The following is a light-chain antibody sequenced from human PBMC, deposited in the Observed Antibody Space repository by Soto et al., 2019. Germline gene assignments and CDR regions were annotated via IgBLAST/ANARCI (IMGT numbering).Light chain of an antibody. V-gene: IGKV1-5*01. Sequence: DIQMTQSPSTLSASVGDRVTITCRANQSLSSWLAWYQQKPGKAPKLLIYDAFSLESGVPSRFSGSGSGTEFTLTISSLQPDDFATYDCQQYNSYSITVGQGTRLEIK. CDR2: DAF. CDR1: QSLSSW. J-gene: IGKJ5*01. CDR3: QQYNSYSIT.